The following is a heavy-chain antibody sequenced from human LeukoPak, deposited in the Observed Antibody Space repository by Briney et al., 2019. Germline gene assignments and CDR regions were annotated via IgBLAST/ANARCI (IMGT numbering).Heavy chain of an antibody. D-gene: IGHD3-22*01. V-gene: IGHV4-59*11. CDR1: GASIRSHY. J-gene: IGHJ4*02. CDR3: ARSGDSSAYYSL. Sequence: PSETLSLTCTISGASIRSHYWGWIRQPPGKGLEWIGNVYYVGSATYNPSLKSQVTISLDTSKNQFSLKLSSVTAADTAAYFCARSGDSSAYYSLWGQGTLVIVSS. CDR2: VYYVGSA.